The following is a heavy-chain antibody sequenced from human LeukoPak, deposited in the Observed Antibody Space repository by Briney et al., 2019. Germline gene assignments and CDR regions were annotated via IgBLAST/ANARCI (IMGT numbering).Heavy chain of an antibody. Sequence: SVKVSCKASGGTFSSYAISWVRQAPGQGLEWMGGIIPIFGTANYAQKFQGRVTITADESTSTAYMELSSLRSEDTAVYYCARDDGDCSGDGCFDAFDIWGQGTMVTVSS. J-gene: IGHJ3*02. CDR1: GGTFSSYA. V-gene: IGHV1-69*13. CDR2: IIPIFGTA. D-gene: IGHD2-15*01. CDR3: ARDDGDCSGDGCFDAFDI.